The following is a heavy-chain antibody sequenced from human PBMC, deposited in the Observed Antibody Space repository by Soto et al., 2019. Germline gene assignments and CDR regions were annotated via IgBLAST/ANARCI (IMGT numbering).Heavy chain of an antibody. CDR3: AKDRAPGIAARPSDFDY. J-gene: IGHJ4*02. CDR2: ISGSGGST. Sequence: GSLRLSCAASGFTFSSYAMSWVRQAPGKGLEWVSAISGSGGSTYYADSVKGRFTISRDNSKNTLYLQMNSLRAEDTAVYYCAKDRAPGIAARPSDFDYWGQGTLVTVSS. V-gene: IGHV3-23*01. CDR1: GFTFSSYA. D-gene: IGHD6-6*01.